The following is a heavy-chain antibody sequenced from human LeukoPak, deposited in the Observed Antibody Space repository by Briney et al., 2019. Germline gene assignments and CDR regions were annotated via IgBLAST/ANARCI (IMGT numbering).Heavy chain of an antibody. Sequence: PSQTLSLTCSVSGDSISSRTYYWPWLRQHPEKGLEWIAYIWNSGSTNYNPALKSRVTISVDTSKNQFSLKLTSVTAADTAIYYCARDVSSMFPNWFDPWGQGILVIVSS. CDR3: ARDVSSMFPNWFDP. CDR1: GDSISSRTYY. V-gene: IGHV4-31*03. D-gene: IGHD6-6*01. J-gene: IGHJ5*02. CDR2: IWNSGST.